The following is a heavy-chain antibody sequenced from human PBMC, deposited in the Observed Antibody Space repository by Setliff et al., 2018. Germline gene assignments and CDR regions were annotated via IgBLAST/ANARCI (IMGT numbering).Heavy chain of an antibody. D-gene: IGHD1-1*01. CDR1: GFTFSSYS. J-gene: IGHJ4*02. CDR2: ISSSSSYI. V-gene: IGHV3-21*04. CDR3: VKGTAHESRDFDY. Sequence: GGSLRLSCAASGFTFSSYSMNWVRQAPGKGLEWVSFISSSSSYIYYADSVKGRFTISRDNSKNTLYLQMNSLRADDTAVYFCVKGTAHESRDFDYWGQGTLVTVSS.